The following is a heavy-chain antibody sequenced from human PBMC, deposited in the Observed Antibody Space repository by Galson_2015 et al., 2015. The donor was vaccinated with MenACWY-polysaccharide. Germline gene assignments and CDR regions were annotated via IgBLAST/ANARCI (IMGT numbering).Heavy chain of an antibody. D-gene: IGHD3-3*01. J-gene: IGHJ6*02. V-gene: IGHV4-34*01. Sequence: ATLSLACAVNGGSFSGYYWRWIRQPPGKGLEWIGEINHSGRTNYNPSLKSRVTISVDTSKNQFSLKLSSVTAADTAVYYCARWRNKLWSGYSPNYCYYGMDVWGQGTTVTVSS. CDR3: ARWRNKLWSGYSPNYCYYGMDV. CDR1: GGSFSGYY. CDR2: INHSGRT.